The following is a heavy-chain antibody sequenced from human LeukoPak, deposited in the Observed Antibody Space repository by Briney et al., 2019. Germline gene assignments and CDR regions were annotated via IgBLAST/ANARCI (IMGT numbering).Heavy chain of an antibody. CDR3: ARDLDGAGDLDY. D-gene: IGHD6-19*01. J-gene: IGHJ4*02. Sequence: ASVKVSCTASGYTFTGYYMHWVRQAPGRGLEWMGWINPNSGGTNYVQKFQGWVTMTRDTSISTAYMELSRLRSDDTAVYYCARDLDGAGDLDYWGQGTLVTVSS. CDR1: GYTFTGYY. CDR2: INPNSGGT. V-gene: IGHV1-2*04.